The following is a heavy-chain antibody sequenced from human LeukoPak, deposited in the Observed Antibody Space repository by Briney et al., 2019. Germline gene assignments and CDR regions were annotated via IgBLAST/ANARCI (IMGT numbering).Heavy chain of an antibody. CDR1: GGSIITSRDY. CDR2: IYYSGSVLNSEST. CDR3: ARQGGMVRGVIIIPSFDY. D-gene: IGHD3-10*01. V-gene: IGHV4-39*01. J-gene: IGHJ4*02. Sequence: PSETLSLTCTVSGGSIITSRDYWAWIRQPPGKGLEWVGTIYYSGSVLNSESTYYNPSLKSRVTLSLDTSKNQFSLKLSSVTAADTAVYYCARQGGMVRGVIIIPSFDYWGQGTLVTVSS.